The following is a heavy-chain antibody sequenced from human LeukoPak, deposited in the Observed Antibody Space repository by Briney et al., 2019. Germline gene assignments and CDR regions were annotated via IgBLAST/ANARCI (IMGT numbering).Heavy chain of an antibody. CDR3: ANLFSTNY. CDR2: IWYDGSNK. Sequence: PGGSLRLSCAASGFTFSNYGMHWVRQAPGKGLEWVAAIWYDGSNKYYGDSVKGRFTISRDNSKNTLYLQMNSLRAEDTALYYCANLFSTNYWGQGTLVTVSS. CDR1: GFTFSNYG. V-gene: IGHV3-33*06. D-gene: IGHD3-3*02. J-gene: IGHJ4*02.